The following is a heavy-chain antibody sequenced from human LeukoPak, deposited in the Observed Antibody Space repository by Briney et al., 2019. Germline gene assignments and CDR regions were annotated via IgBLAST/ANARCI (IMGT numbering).Heavy chain of an antibody. V-gene: IGHV3-23*01. Sequence: ETLSLTCTVSGGSISSYYWSWVRQAPGKGLEWVSAISGSGGSTHYADSVKGRFTISRDNSKNTLYLQMNSLRAEDTAVYYCAKELGYCSSTSCYGEYFQHWGQGTLVTVSS. CDR2: ISGSGGST. CDR1: GGSISSYY. CDR3: AKELGYCSSTSCYGEYFQH. J-gene: IGHJ1*01. D-gene: IGHD2-2*01.